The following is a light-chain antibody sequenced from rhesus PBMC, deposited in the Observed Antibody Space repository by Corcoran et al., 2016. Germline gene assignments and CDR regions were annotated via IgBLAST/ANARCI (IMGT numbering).Light chain of an antibody. CDR3: CSYRSGSTFDV. J-gene: IGLJ6*01. Sequence: QSALTQPPSVSKSLGQSVTISCTGTSSDIGGYNDVSWYQQHPGTAPRLLIYDVSKRPPGVSDRFPGSKSGNTASLPISGLQAEDEADYYCCSYRSGSTFDVFGSGTKLTVL. CDR1: SSDIGGYND. V-gene: IGLV2S9*01. CDR2: DVS.